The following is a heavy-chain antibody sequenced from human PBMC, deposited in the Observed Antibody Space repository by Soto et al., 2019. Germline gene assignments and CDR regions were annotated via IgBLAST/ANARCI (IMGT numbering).Heavy chain of an antibody. J-gene: IGHJ4*02. D-gene: IGHD5-12*01. Sequence: QVQLVESGGGLVKPGGSLRLSCAASGFTFSDYYMSWIRQAPGKGLEWVSYISSSGSTIYYADSGKGRFTISRDNDNNSLYLQTNSLRAEDTAVYYCASADGYNTNVDYGGQGTLVTVSS. V-gene: IGHV3-11*01. CDR3: ASADGYNTNVDY. CDR1: GFTFSDYY. CDR2: ISSSGSTI.